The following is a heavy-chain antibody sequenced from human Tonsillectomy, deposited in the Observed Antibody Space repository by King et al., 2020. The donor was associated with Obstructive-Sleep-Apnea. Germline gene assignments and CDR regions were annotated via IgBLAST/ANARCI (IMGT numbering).Heavy chain of an antibody. Sequence: VQLVESGGGLVKPGGSLRLSCAVSGFTFSDYYMSWIRQAPGKGLEWLSYISGSGRTIYYAESLKVRFTISRDNAKKSLYLQMNSLRAEDTAVYYCARDVVVVPAIRDDTFDVWGQGTMVTVSS. J-gene: IGHJ3*01. CDR1: GFTFSDYY. CDR2: ISGSGRTI. V-gene: IGHV3-11*01. CDR3: ARDVVVVPAIRDDTFDV. D-gene: IGHD2-21*02.